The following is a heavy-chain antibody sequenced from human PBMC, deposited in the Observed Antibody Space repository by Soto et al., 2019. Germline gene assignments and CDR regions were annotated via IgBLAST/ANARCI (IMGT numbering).Heavy chain of an antibody. Sequence: GGSLRLSWVASGCSFSDHYMSWIRQAPGKGLEWVSYISSGSSYTDYADSVKGRFTISRDNAKNTLSLQMSSLRAEDTAVYFCANLPYFYDGRADDAFDIWSKGTLVTVS. CDR3: ANLPYFYDGRADDAFDI. J-gene: IGHJ3*02. CDR2: ISSGSSYT. CDR1: GCSFSDHY. V-gene: IGHV3-11*03. D-gene: IGHD3-22*01.